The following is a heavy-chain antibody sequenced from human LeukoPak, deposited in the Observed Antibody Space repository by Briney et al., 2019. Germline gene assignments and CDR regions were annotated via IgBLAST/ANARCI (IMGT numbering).Heavy chain of an antibody. CDR1: GGSISSSNW. Sequence: PSETLSLTCAVSGGSISSSNWWSWVRQPPGKGLEWIGEICHSGSTNYNPSLKSRVTISVDKSKNQFSLKLSSVTAADTAVYYCARSEYQLLYRGDSYYYMDVWGKGTTVTVSS. J-gene: IGHJ6*03. D-gene: IGHD2-2*02. V-gene: IGHV4-4*02. CDR2: ICHSGST. CDR3: ARSEYQLLYRGDSYYYMDV.